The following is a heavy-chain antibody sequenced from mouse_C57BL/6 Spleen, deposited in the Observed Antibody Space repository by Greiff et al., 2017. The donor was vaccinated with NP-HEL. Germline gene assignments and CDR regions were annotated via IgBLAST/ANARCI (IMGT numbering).Heavy chain of an antibody. Sequence: QVQLQQSGAELVMPGASVKLSCKASGYTFTSYWMHWVKQRPGQGLEWIGEIDPSDSYTNYNQKFKGKSTLTVDKSSSTAYMQLSSLTSEDSAVYYCASYDGYHLAYWGQGTLVTVSA. J-gene: IGHJ3*01. D-gene: IGHD2-3*01. CDR3: ASYDGYHLAY. CDR1: GYTFTSYW. CDR2: IDPSDSYT. V-gene: IGHV1-69*01.